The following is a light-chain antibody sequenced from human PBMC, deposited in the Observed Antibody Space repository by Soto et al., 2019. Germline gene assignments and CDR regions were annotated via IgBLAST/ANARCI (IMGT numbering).Light chain of an antibody. Sequence: DIQMTQSPSTLSASVGDRVTITCRASQSIGNWLAWYQQKPGKAPKLLIYDASSLESGVPSRFSGSGSGTEFTLTISSLQPDDFATYYCQQRSSWPRTFGRGTKVEIK. V-gene: IGKV1-5*01. CDR1: QSIGNW. CDR2: DAS. CDR3: QQRSSWPRT. J-gene: IGKJ1*01.